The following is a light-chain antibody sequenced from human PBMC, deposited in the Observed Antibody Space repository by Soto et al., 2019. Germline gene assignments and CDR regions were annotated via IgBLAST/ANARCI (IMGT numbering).Light chain of an antibody. J-gene: IGLJ3*02. CDR3: RAWDDTLNGWV. CDR1: TSKIGSNT. CDR2: SNN. V-gene: IGLV1-44*01. Sequence: QSVLTQSPSASGTPGQTVTISCSGGTSKIGSNTINWYQHLPGMAPKLLIYSNNQRPSGVPDRFSGSKSGTSASLAISRLQSEDEADFYCRAWDDTLNGWVFGGGTKVTVL.